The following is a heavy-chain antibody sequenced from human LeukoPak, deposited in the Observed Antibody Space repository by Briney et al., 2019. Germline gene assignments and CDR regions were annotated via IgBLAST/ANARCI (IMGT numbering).Heavy chain of an antibody. CDR2: INAGNGNT. Sequence: ASVKVSCKASGYTFTSYAMHWVRQAPGQRFEWMGWINAGNGNTKYSQKFQGRVTITRDTSASTAYMELSSLRSEDTAVYYCARDYSAVVVAATPARYWGQGTLVTVSS. V-gene: IGHV1-3*01. CDR3: ARDYSAVVVAATPARY. D-gene: IGHD2-15*01. CDR1: GYTFTSYA. J-gene: IGHJ4*02.